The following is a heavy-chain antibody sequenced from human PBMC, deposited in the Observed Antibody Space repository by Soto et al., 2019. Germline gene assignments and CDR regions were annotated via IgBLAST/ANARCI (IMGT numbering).Heavy chain of an antibody. D-gene: IGHD4-17*01. V-gene: IGHV1-69*01. J-gene: IGHJ3*02. CDR2: IIPIFGTA. Sequence: QVQLVQSGAEVKKPGSSVKVSCKASGGTFSSYAISWVRQAPGQGLEWMGGIIPIFGTANYAQKFQGRVTITADESTSTAYMELSSLRSEDTAVYYCARDPPQAHYGERPGAFDIWGQGTMVTVSS. CDR1: GGTFSSYA. CDR3: ARDPPQAHYGERPGAFDI.